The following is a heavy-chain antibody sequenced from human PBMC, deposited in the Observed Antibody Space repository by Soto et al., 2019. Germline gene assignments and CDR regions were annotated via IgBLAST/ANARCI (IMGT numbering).Heavy chain of an antibody. V-gene: IGHV3-23*01. CDR2: IRSSGYYT. CDR1: GFTFSTYV. D-gene: IGHD3-22*01. Sequence: SGGSLRLSCAASGFTFSTYVMSWVRQAPGKGLEWVSAIRSSGYYTYYVDSVKGRFSISRDNSKNTLYLQINSLRAEDTAVYYCAKDTPEEYYYDSSGYYGSAFDYWGQGTLVTVSS. CDR3: AKDTPEEYYYDSSGYYGSAFDY. J-gene: IGHJ4*02.